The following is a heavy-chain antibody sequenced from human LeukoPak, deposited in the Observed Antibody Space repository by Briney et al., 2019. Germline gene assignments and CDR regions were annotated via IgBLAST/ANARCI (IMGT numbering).Heavy chain of an antibody. CDR1: GGSISSYY. V-gene: IGHV4-4*07. Sequence: PSETLSLTCTVSGGSISSYYWSWIRQPAGKGLEWIGRIYTSGSTNYNPSLQSRVTISVDKSKNQFSLKLSSVTAADTAVYYCARVKTTVTNNNWFDPWGQGTLVTVSS. CDR3: ARVKTTVTNNNWFDP. J-gene: IGHJ5*02. CDR2: IYTSGST. D-gene: IGHD4-17*01.